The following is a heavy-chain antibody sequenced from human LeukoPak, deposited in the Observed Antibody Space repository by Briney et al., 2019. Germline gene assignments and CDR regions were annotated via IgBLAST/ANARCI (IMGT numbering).Heavy chain of an antibody. J-gene: IGHJ4*02. CDR1: GFTFDDYA. V-gene: IGHV3-9*01. D-gene: IGHD5-24*01. CDR2: ISWNSGTI. CDR3: ARRVPNFPPDY. Sequence: GGSLRLSCAASGFTFDDYAMHWVRQAPGKGLEWVSGISWNSGTIYYADSVKGRFTISRDNSKNTLYLQMNSLRADDTAVYYCARRVPNFPPDYWGQGTLVTVSS.